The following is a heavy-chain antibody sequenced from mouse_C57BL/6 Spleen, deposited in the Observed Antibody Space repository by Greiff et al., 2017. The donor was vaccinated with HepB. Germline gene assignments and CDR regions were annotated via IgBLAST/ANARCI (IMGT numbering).Heavy chain of an antibody. CDR3: ARAGSSFYWYFDV. J-gene: IGHJ1*03. CDR1: GYAFSSYW. D-gene: IGHD1-1*01. Sequence: VKLQESGAELVKPGASVKISCKASGYAFSSYWMNWVKQRPGKGLEWIGQIYPGDGDTNYNGKFKGKATLTADKSSSTAYMQLSSLTSEDSAVYFCARAGSSFYWYFDVWGTGTTVTVSS. CDR2: IYPGDGDT. V-gene: IGHV1-80*01.